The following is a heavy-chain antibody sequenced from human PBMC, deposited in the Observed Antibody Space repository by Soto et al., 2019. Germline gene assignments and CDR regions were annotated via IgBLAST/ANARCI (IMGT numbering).Heavy chain of an antibody. Sequence: QVQLVESGGGVVQPGRSLRLSCAASGFTFSSYGMHWVRQAPGKGLEWVAVISYDGSNKYYADSVKGRFTISRDNSKNAXYXTMNSRRAEDTAVYYCAKDLATVTTGWFYSYDGMDVWGQGTTVTVSS. V-gene: IGHV3-30*18. CDR3: AKDLATVTTGWFYSYDGMDV. D-gene: IGHD4-17*01. J-gene: IGHJ6*02. CDR2: ISYDGSNK. CDR1: GFTFSSYG.